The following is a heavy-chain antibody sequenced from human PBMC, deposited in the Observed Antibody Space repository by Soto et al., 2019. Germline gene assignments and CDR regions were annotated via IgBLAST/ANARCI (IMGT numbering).Heavy chain of an antibody. V-gene: IGHV4-31*03. J-gene: IGHJ3*02. Sequence: QVQLQESGPGLVKPSQTLSLTCTVSGGSISSGGYYWSWIRQHPGKGLEWIGYIYYSGSTYSNPSLKSRVTIPVDTSKNQFSLKLSSVTAADTAVYYCARYFTSANCSGGSCYRNDAFDIWGQGTMVTVSS. CDR3: ARYFTSANCSGGSCYRNDAFDI. CDR2: IYYSGST. CDR1: GGSISSGGYY. D-gene: IGHD2-15*01.